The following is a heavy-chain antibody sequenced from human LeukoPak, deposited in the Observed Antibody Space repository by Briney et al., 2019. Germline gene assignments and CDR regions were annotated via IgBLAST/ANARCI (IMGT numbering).Heavy chain of an antibody. CDR3: AREGSSSSTLDY. J-gene: IGHJ4*02. CDR1: GGTFSSYA. Sequence: GASVKVSCKASGGTFSSYAISWVRQAPGQGLEWMGGIIPIFGTANYAQRFQGRVTITTDESTSTAYMELSSLRSEDTAVYYCAREGSSSSTLDYWGQGTLVTVSS. D-gene: IGHD6-6*01. CDR2: IIPIFGTA. V-gene: IGHV1-69*05.